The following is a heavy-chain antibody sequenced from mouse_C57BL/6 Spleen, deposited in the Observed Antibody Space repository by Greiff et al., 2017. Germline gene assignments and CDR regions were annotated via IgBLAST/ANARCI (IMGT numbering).Heavy chain of an antibody. V-gene: IGHV1-81*01. Sequence: QVQLQQSGAELARPGASVKLSCKASGYTFTSYGISWVKQRTGQGLEWIGEIYPRSGNTYYNEKFKGKATLTADKSSSTAYMELRSLTSEDAAVYFCARGDSNGYFDVWGTGTTVTVSS. CDR3: ARGDSNGYFDV. D-gene: IGHD2-5*01. J-gene: IGHJ1*03. CDR1: GYTFTSYG. CDR2: IYPRSGNT.